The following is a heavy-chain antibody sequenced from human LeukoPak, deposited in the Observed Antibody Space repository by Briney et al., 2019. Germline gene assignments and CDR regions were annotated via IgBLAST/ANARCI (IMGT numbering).Heavy chain of an antibody. V-gene: IGHV4-39*01. D-gene: IGHD4-17*01. Sequence: PSETLSLTCAVYGVSISSSSYYWGWIRQPPGKGLEWIGSTYYSGSTYYNPSLKSRVTISVDTSKNQFSLKLSSVTAADTAVYYCATDQLFYGDSRGYWGQGTLVTVSS. CDR1: GVSISSSSYY. CDR2: TYYSGST. J-gene: IGHJ4*02. CDR3: ATDQLFYGDSRGY.